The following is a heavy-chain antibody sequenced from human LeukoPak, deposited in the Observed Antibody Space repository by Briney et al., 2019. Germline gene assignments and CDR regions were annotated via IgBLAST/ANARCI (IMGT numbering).Heavy chain of an antibody. CDR3: ARESYSSSSLDY. V-gene: IGHV4-59*11. CDR1: GGSISSHY. D-gene: IGHD6-6*01. Sequence: PSETLSLTCTVSGGSISSHYWSWLRQSPGKGLEWIGYIYYSGSTNYNPSLKSRVTISVDTSKNQFSLKLSSVTAADTAVYYCARESYSSSSLDYWGQGTLVTVSS. J-gene: IGHJ4*02. CDR2: IYYSGST.